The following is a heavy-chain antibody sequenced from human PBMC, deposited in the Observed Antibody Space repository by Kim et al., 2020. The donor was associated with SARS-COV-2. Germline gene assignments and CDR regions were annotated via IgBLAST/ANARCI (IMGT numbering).Heavy chain of an antibody. CDR2: ISYDGSNK. J-gene: IGHJ6*02. CDR3: AKDSGFVYSNHLMDV. D-gene: IGHD6-13*01. Sequence: GGSLRLSCAASGFTFSSYGMHWVRQAPGKGLEWVAVISYDGSNKYYADSVKGRFTISRDNSKNTLYLQMNSLRAEDTAVYYCAKDSGFVYSNHLMDVWGQGTTVTVSS. V-gene: IGHV3-30*18. CDR1: GFTFSSYG.